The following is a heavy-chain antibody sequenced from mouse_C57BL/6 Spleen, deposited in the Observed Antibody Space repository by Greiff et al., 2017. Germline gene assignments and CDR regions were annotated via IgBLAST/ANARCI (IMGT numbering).Heavy chain of an antibody. J-gene: IGHJ4*01. CDR1: GFTFSDFY. D-gene: IGHD1-1*01. Sequence: EVKVVESGGGLVQSGRSLRLSCATSGFTFSDFYMEWVRQAPGKGLEWIAASRNKANDYTTEYSASVKGRFIVSRDTSQSILYLQMNALRAEDTAIYYCARDAGGDYGSSYVGAMDYWGQGTSVTVSS. V-gene: IGHV7-1*01. CDR3: ARDAGGDYGSSYVGAMDY. CDR2: SRNKANDYTT.